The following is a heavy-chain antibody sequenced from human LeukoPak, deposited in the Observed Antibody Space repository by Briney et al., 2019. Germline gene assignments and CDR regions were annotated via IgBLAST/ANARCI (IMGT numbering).Heavy chain of an antibody. CDR1: GGSISSYY. D-gene: IGHD1-26*01. Sequence: SETLSLTCTVSGGSISSYYWSWIRQPPGKGLEWFGYIYYSGSTNYNPSLKSRVTISIDTSKNQFSLKMSSVTAADTAVYYCATQVEVGANSGNFDYWGQGTLVTVSS. J-gene: IGHJ4*02. V-gene: IGHV4-59*01. CDR2: IYYSGST. CDR3: ATQVEVGANSGNFDY.